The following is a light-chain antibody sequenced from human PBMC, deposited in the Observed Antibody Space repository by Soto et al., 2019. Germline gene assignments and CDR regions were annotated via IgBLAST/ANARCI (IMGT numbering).Light chain of an antibody. V-gene: IGKV1-33*01. CDR3: QQYDNLPPGLT. CDR2: DAS. CDR1: QDISNY. J-gene: IGKJ4*01. Sequence: DIQMTQSPSSLSASVGDRVTITCQASQDISNYLNWYQQKPGKAPKLLIYDASNLETGVPSRFSGSGSGTDFTFTISSLQPDDIATYYCQQYDNLPPGLTFGGGTKVDIK.